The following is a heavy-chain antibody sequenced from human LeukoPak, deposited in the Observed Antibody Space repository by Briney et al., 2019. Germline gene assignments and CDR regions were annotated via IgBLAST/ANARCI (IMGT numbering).Heavy chain of an antibody. D-gene: IGHD5-18*01. CDR1: GYTFTSYG. CDR2: ISAYNGNT. Sequence: EAPVKVSCKASGYTFTSYGISWVRQAPGQGLEWMGWISAYNGNTNYAQKLQGRVTMTTDTSTSTAYMELRSLRSDDTAVYYCARAKDSYGYSGFDYWGQGTLVTVSS. J-gene: IGHJ4*02. CDR3: ARAKDSYGYSGFDY. V-gene: IGHV1-18*01.